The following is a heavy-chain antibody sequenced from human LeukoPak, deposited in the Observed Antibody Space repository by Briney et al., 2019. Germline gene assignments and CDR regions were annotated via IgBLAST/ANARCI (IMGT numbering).Heavy chain of an antibody. CDR1: GYIFTGYY. V-gene: IGHV1-2*06. CDR2: INPNSGGT. J-gene: IGHJ4*02. Sequence: EASVKVSCKASGYIFTGYYMHWVRQAPGQGLEWMGRINPNSGGTNYAQKFQGRVTMTRDTSISTAYMELSRLRSDDTAVYYCARDPTYYYDSSGYYDYWGQGTLVTVSS. D-gene: IGHD3-22*01. CDR3: ARDPTYYYDSSGYYDY.